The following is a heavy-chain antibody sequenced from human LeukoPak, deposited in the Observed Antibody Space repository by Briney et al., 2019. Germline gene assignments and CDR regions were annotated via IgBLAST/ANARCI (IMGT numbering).Heavy chain of an antibody. CDR2: IYPGDSDT. J-gene: IGHJ4*02. CDR3: ARQGCSGGSCYSDEDY. V-gene: IGHV5-51*01. D-gene: IGHD2-15*01. Sequence: GESLKISFKGSGYSFTSYWIGWVRQMPGKGLEWMGIIYPGDSDTRYSPSFQGQVTISADKSISTAYLQWSSLKASDTAMYYCARQGCSGGSCYSDEDYWGQGTLVTVSS. CDR1: GYSFTSYW.